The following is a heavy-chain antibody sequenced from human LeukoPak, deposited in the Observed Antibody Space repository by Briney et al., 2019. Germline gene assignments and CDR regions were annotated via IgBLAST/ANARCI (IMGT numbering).Heavy chain of an antibody. D-gene: IGHD7-27*01. CDR3: ARDGVNLGSSYFDY. CDR2: ISSSSYI. V-gene: IGHV3-21*01. J-gene: IGHJ4*02. CDR1: GFTFSSYS. Sequence: GGSLRLSCTASGFTFSSYSMNWVRQAPGKGLEWVSSISSSSYIYYADSVKGRFTISRDNAKNSLYLQMNSLRAEDTAVYYCARDGVNLGSSYFDYWGQGTLVTVSS.